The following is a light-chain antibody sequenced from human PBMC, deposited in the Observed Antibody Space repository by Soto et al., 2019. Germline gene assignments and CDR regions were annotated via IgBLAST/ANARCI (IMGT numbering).Light chain of an antibody. V-gene: IGKV1-39*01. CDR1: QTSTTY. Sequence: DIQMTQSPSSLYASVGDRVTITCRASQTSTTYFNWYQQKPGKAPQLLIYGASSLQSGVPSRFTSSGSGTDFTLNISSLQPEDCATYHCKQSHSTPWTFGQGTKVESK. J-gene: IGKJ1*01. CDR2: GAS. CDR3: KQSHSTPWT.